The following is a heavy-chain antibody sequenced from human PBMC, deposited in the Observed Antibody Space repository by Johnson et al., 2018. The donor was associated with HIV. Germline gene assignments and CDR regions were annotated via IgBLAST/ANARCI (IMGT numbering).Heavy chain of an antibody. D-gene: IGHD5-18*01. J-gene: IGHJ3*02. CDR3: ARLPSGYNRDTFNI. V-gene: IGHV3-30*04. CDR2: ISYNEDKK. Sequence: QVHLVESGGGVVQPGRSLRLSFAASGFTFRTFPMHWVRQAPGKGLEWMAFISYNEDKKYYADSVKGRFTISRDNSKNILYLQMNSLRAEDTATYYCARLPSGYNRDTFNIWGQGTMVTVSS. CDR1: GFTFRTFP.